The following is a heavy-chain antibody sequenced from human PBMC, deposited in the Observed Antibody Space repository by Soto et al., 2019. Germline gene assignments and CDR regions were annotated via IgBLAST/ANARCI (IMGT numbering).Heavy chain of an antibody. CDR2: IYYSGST. Sequence: PSETLSLTCTVSGGSISSGSYYWGWIRQPPGKGLEWIGSIYYSGSTYYXXXXKSRVXISVDTSKNQFSLKLSSVTAADTAVYYCAREPRYWGQGTQVTVSS. J-gene: IGHJ4*02. CDR1: GGSISSGSYY. CDR3: AREPRY. V-gene: IGHV4-39*07.